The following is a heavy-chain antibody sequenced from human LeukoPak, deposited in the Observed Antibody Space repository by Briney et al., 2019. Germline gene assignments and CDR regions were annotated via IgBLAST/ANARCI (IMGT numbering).Heavy chain of an antibody. V-gene: IGHV3-30*03. D-gene: IGHD3-22*01. CDR3: ARAKVSSGYYVDYYYYYMDV. Sequence: GGSLRLSCAASGFTFSSYGMHWVRQAPGKGLEWVAVISYDGSNKYYADSVKGRFTISRDNSKNTLYLQMNSLRAEDTAVYYCARAKVSSGYYVDYYYYYMDVWGKGTTVTVSS. CDR2: ISYDGSNK. J-gene: IGHJ6*03. CDR1: GFTFSSYG.